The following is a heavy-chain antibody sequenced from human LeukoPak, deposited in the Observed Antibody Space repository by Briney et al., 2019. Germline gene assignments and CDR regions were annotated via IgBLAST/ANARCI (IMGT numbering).Heavy chain of an antibody. CDR2: IYHSGST. D-gene: IGHD4-17*01. J-gene: IGHJ3*02. CDR3: ARAGSMTTVITGAFDI. Sequence: PSETLSLTCTVSGGSISSYYWSWIRQPPGKGLEWIGYIYHSGSTYYNPSLKSRVTISVDRSKNQFSLKLSSVTAADTAVYYCARAGSMTTVITGAFDIWGQGTMVTVSS. V-gene: IGHV4-59*12. CDR1: GGSISSYY.